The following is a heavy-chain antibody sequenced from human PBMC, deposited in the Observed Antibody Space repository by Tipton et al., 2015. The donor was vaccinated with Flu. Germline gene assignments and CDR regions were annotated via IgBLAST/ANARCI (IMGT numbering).Heavy chain of an antibody. J-gene: IGHJ6*02. D-gene: IGHD3-10*01. CDR2: ISAYNGNP. CDR1: GYTFTSYG. Sequence: QLVQSGAEVKKPGASVKVSCKASGYTFTSYGISWVRQAPGQGLEWMGWISAYNGNPNYAQKLQGRVTMPTDTSTSTAYMELRSLRSDDTAVYYCARDGGSGRGYYYYYGMDVWGQGTTVTVSS. V-gene: IGHV1-18*01. CDR3: ARDGGSGRGYYYYYGMDV.